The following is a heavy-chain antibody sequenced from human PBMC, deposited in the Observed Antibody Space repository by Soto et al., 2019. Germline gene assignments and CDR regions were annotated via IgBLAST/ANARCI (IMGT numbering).Heavy chain of an antibody. CDR1: GYTFTYRY. Sequence: SVKVSCKASGYTFTYRYLHWVRQAPGQALEWMGWITPFNGNTNYAQKFQDRVTITRDRSMSTAYMELSSLRSEDTAMYYCASSTKPHLGGAFDIWGQGTMVTVSS. D-gene: IGHD5-12*01. CDR3: ASSTKPHLGGAFDI. V-gene: IGHV1-45*02. J-gene: IGHJ3*02. CDR2: ITPFNGNT.